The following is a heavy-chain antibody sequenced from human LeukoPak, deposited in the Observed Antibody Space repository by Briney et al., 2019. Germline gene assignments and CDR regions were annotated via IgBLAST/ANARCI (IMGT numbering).Heavy chain of an antibody. CDR3: ARETTGTTAYYYYMDV. V-gene: IGHV4-4*07. CDR2: IYTSGST. Sequence: SETLSLTCTVSGGSISSYYWSWIRQPAGKGLEWIGRIYTSGSTNYNPSLKSRVTMSVDTSKNQFSLKLSSVTAADTAVYYCARETTGTTAYYYYMDVWGKGTTVTVSS. D-gene: IGHD1-7*01. J-gene: IGHJ6*03. CDR1: GGSISSYY.